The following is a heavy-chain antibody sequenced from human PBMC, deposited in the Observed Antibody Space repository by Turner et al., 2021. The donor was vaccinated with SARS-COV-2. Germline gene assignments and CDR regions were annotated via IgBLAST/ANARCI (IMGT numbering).Heavy chain of an antibody. Sequence: QVQLVQSGAEVKKPGASVKVSCKVSGYTLIELSMHWVRQAPGKGLEWMGGFDPEDGETIYAQKFPGRVTMTEDTSTDTAYMELSSLRSEDTAVYYCATDYAIVEATLLDYWGQGTLVTVSS. D-gene: IGHD1-26*01. CDR1: GYTLIELS. CDR3: ATDYAIVEATLLDY. CDR2: FDPEDGET. V-gene: IGHV1-24*01. J-gene: IGHJ4*02.